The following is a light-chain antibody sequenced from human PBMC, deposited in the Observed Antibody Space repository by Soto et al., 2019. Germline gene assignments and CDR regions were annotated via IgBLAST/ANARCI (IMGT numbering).Light chain of an antibody. J-gene: IGLJ3*02. Sequence: QSVLTQPPSASGTPGQRVTISCSGSSSNIGRNTVNWYQQLPGTAPKLLIYSNNQRPSGVPDRFSGSKSGTSASLAISGLQSEDEADYYCAAWDYSLTGWVFGGGTKLTVL. CDR1: SSNIGRNT. CDR2: SNN. CDR3: AAWDYSLTGWV. V-gene: IGLV1-44*01.